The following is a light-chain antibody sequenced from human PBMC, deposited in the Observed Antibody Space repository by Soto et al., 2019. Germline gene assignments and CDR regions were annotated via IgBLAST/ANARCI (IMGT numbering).Light chain of an antibody. V-gene: IGKV3-11*01. J-gene: IGKJ5*01. Sequence: EIVLTQSPATLTLPPGERATLSCRASQSVGTYVSWFQQKPGHPPRLLISGASNRATGIPARFSGSGSGTDFTLTISSLEPEDFAVYYCQQRRNWPQGITFGQGTRLEIK. CDR3: QQRRNWPQGIT. CDR2: GAS. CDR1: QSVGTY.